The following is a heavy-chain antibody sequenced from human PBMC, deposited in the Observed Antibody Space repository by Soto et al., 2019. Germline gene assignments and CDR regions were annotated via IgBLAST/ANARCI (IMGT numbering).Heavy chain of an antibody. D-gene: IGHD6-13*01. J-gene: IGHJ6*02. V-gene: IGHV3-66*01. CDR3: ARDPTIAAAGRRGYYYYYYGMDV. Sequence: GGSLRLSCAASGFTVSSTYMSWVRQAPGKGLEWVSVIYSGGSTYYADSVKGRFTISRDNSKNTLYLQMNSLRAEDTAVYYCARDPTIAAAGRRGYYYYYYGMDVWGQGTTVTVSS. CDR1: GFTVSSTY. CDR2: IYSGGST.